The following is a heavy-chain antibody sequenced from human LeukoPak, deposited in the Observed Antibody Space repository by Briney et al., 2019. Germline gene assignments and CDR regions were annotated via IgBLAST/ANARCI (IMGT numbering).Heavy chain of an antibody. CDR3: ARGDFWSGYYTRNYGMDV. D-gene: IGHD3-3*01. V-gene: IGHV1-18*01. Sequence: ASVKVSCKASGYTFTSYGISWVRQAPGQGLEWMGWISAYNGNTNYAQKLQGRVTMTTDTSTSTAYMELRSLRSDDTAVYYCARGDFWSGYYTRNYGMDVWGQGTTVTVSS. CDR1: GYTFTSYG. J-gene: IGHJ6*02. CDR2: ISAYNGNT.